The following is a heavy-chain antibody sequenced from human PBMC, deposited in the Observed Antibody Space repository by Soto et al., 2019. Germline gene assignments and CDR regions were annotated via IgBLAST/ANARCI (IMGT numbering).Heavy chain of an antibody. Sequence: SETLSLTCTFSGGSISRYYWNWIRQPPGKGLEWIGYIYYSGSTNYNPSLKSRVTISVDTSKNQFSLKLSSVTAADTAVYYCARNYGPGYTFDYWGQGTLVTVSS. J-gene: IGHJ4*02. CDR2: IYYSGST. CDR1: GGSISRYY. V-gene: IGHV4-59*08. D-gene: IGHD3-10*01. CDR3: ARNYGPGYTFDY.